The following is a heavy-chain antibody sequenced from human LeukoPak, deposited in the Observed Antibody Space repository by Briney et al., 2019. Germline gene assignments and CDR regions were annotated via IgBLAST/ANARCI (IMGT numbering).Heavy chain of an antibody. CDR1: GFTFSSYW. Sequence: GGSLRLSCAASGFTFSSYWMSWVRQAPGKGLEWVANIKQDGSEKYYVDSVKGRFTISRDNAKNSLYLQMNSLRAEDTAVYYCARGTNTAMVVLRYYYYYYMDVWGKGTTVTVSS. CDR2: IKQDGSEK. CDR3: ARGTNTAMVVLRYYYYYYMDV. J-gene: IGHJ6*03. V-gene: IGHV3-7*01. D-gene: IGHD5-18*01.